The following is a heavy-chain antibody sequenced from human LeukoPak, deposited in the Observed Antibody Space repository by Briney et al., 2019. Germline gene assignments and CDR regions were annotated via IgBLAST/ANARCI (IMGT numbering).Heavy chain of an antibody. D-gene: IGHD6-6*01. V-gene: IGHV4-39*07. CDR2: IYYSGST. Sequence: NPSETLSLTCTVSGGSISSSSYYWGWIRQPPGKGLEWIGSIYYSGSTYYNPSLKSRVTISVDTSKNQFSLKLSSVTAADTAVYYCARGGSSSDNWFDPWGQGALVTVSS. CDR1: GGSISSSSYY. CDR3: ARGGSSSDNWFDP. J-gene: IGHJ5*02.